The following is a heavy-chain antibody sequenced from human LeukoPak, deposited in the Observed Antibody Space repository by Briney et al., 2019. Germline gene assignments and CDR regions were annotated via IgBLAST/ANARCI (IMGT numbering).Heavy chain of an antibody. CDR3: AKPYGSGSLDWFDP. CDR2: IRYDGSNK. D-gene: IGHD3-10*01. V-gene: IGHV3-30*02. CDR1: GFTFSSYG. J-gene: IGHJ5*02. Sequence: GGSLRLSCAASGFTFSSYGIHWVRQAPGKGLEWVAFIRYDGSNKYYADSVKGRFTISRDNSKNTLYLQMNSLRAEDTAVYYCAKPYGSGSLDWFDPWGQGTLVTVSS.